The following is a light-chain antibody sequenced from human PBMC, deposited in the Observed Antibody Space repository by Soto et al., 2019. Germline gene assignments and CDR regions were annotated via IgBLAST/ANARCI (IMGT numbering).Light chain of an antibody. CDR1: QSVLYTSNNKNH. CDR3: HQFYSIPIT. J-gene: IGKJ3*01. V-gene: IGKV4-1*01. CDR2: WAS. Sequence: DIVMTQSPDSLAVSLGERATINCKSSQSVLYTSNNKNHLAWYQQKPGQPPKLLIYWASTRESGVPGRFSGSGSGTDFTLTISSLQAEDVAVYYCHQFYSIPITFGPGTKVDIK.